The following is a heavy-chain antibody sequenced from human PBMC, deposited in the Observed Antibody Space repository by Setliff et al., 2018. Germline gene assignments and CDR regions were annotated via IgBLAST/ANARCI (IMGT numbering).Heavy chain of an antibody. CDR3: ARAPSVELVTIRTNSWFTY. CDR1: GYTFTSYG. CDR2: ISTYNGDT. Sequence: GASVKVSCKASGYTFTSYGISWVRQAPGQGLEWMGWISTYNGDTDYAQKLQDRLTMTTDTSTSTVYMELRSLRSDDTAVYYCARAPSVELVTIRTNSWFTYWGQGTLVTVSS. D-gene: IGHD5-18*01. J-gene: IGHJ4*02. V-gene: IGHV1-18*01.